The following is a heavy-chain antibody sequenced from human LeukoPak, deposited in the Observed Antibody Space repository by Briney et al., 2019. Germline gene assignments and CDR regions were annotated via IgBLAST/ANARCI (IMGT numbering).Heavy chain of an antibody. CDR2: LRSDGGSS. V-gene: IGHV3-74*01. D-gene: IGHD4-23*01. Sequence: GGSLRLSCAASGSTFSTYFWMHWVRQAPGKGLVWVSRLRSDGGSSAYADFVRGRFTISRDNAKNTLYLQMNSLRAEDTAVYYCVRDLDLGGYSSFVSWGQGTLVTVSS. CDR3: VRDLDLGGYSSFVS. J-gene: IGHJ4*02. CDR1: GSTFSTYFW.